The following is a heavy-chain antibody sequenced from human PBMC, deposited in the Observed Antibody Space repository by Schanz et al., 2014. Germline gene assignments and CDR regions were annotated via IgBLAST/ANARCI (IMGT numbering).Heavy chain of an antibody. CDR2: IWYDGSNK. CDR1: GFTFSSYG. CDR3: AKEKEEVAADGSFFDY. J-gene: IGHJ4*02. Sequence: QVQLVESGGGVVQPGRSLRLSCAASGFTFSSYGMHWVRQAPGKGLEWVAIIWYDGSNKYYADSVKGRFTISRDNSKNTVNLQMNSLRAEDTAVYYCAKEKEEVAADGSFFDYWGQGTLXTVS. D-gene: IGHD6-13*01. V-gene: IGHV3-33*06.